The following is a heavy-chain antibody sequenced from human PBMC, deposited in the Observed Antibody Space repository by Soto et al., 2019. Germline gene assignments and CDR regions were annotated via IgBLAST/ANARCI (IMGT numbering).Heavy chain of an antibody. CDR1: GFTFISYG. Sequence: PWGSLRLSCAASGFTFISYGIHWCRQSPFKGLDWVAVIWYDGSNKYYAESVKGRFTISRDNSKNTLYVQMNSLTVEDTAVYYCARAQYTGSYFDACDVWGQGTMVTVSS. CDR2: IWYDGSNK. V-gene: IGHV3-33*08. J-gene: IGHJ3*01. D-gene: IGHD1-26*01. CDR3: ARAQYTGSYFDACDV.